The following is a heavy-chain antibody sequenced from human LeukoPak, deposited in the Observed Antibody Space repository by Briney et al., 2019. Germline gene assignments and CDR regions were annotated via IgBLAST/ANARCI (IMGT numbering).Heavy chain of an antibody. CDR1: GFTFSSYW. J-gene: IGHJ4*02. V-gene: IGHV3-30-3*01. D-gene: IGHD2-2*02. Sequence: GGSLRLSCAASGFTFSSYWISWVRRAPGKGLEWVAVISYDGSNKYYADSVKGRFTISRDNSKNTLYLQMNSLRAEDTAVYYCARDTVSYTYYFDYWGQGTLVTVSS. CDR2: ISYDGSNK. CDR3: ARDTVSYTYYFDY.